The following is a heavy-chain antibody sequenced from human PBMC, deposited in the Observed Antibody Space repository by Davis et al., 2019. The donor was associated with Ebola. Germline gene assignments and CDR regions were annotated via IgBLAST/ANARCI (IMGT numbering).Heavy chain of an antibody. CDR1: GGTFSSYA. V-gene: IGHV1-69*13. CDR3: ARDHPDYGDYGGADY. J-gene: IGHJ4*02. CDR2: IIPIFGTA. D-gene: IGHD4-17*01. Sequence: AASVKVSCNASGGTFSSYAISWVRQAPGQGLEWMGGIIPIFGTANYAQKFQGRVTITADESTSTAYMELSSLRSEDPAVYYCARDHPDYGDYGGADYWGQGTLVTVSS.